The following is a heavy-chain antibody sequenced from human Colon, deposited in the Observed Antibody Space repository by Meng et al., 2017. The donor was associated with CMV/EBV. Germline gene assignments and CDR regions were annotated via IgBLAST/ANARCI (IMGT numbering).Heavy chain of an antibody. Sequence: GGSLRLSCAASGFTFDDYAMHWVRQAPGKGLGWVSSITWNSGRTGYVDSVEGRFTISRDNAKNSLYLKMNGLRAEDTALYYCAKDISPVGGATGYHGMDVWGQGTTVTVSS. V-gene: IGHV3-9*01. J-gene: IGHJ6*02. CDR2: ITWNSGRT. CDR3: AKDISPVGGATGYHGMDV. D-gene: IGHD1-26*01. CDR1: GFTFDDYA.